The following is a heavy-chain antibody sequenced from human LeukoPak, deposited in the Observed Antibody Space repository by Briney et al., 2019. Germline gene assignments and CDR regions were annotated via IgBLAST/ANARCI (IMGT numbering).Heavy chain of an antibody. CDR2: INHSGST. Sequence: SETLSLTCAVYGGSFSGYYWSWIRQPPGKGLEWIGEINHSGSTNYNPSLKSRVTISVDTSKNQFSLKLSSVTAADTAVYYCARGSPITGTTDYRGQGTLVTVSS. J-gene: IGHJ4*02. CDR3: ARGSPITGTTDY. V-gene: IGHV4-34*01. D-gene: IGHD1-7*01. CDR1: GGSFSGYY.